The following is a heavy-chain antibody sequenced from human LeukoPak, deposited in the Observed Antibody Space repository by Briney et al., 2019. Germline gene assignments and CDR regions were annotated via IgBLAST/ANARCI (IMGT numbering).Heavy chain of an antibody. D-gene: IGHD3-22*01. CDR2: IIPIFGTA. Sequence: SVKVSCKASGGTFSSYAISWVRQAPGQGLEWMGGIIPIFGTANYAQKFQGRVTITADESTSTAYMELSSLRSEDTAVYYCARAYYYDSSGYYTPLRDWGQGTLVTVSS. J-gene: IGHJ4*02. CDR3: ARAYYYDSSGYYTPLRD. V-gene: IGHV1-69*13. CDR1: GGTFSSYA.